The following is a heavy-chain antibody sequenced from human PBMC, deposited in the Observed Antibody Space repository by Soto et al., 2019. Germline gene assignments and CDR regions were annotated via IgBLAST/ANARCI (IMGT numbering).Heavy chain of an antibody. V-gene: IGHV4-59*01. CDR1: GGSISSYY. D-gene: IGHD3-10*01. J-gene: IGHJ4*02. CDR2: IYYSGST. CDR3: ARVDMVRGVILDY. Sequence: QVQLQESGPGLVKPSETLSLTCTVSGGSISSYYWSWIRQPPGKGLEWIGYIYYSGSTNYNPSLNSRVTISVDTSKNQFSLKLSSVTAADTAVYYCARVDMVRGVILDYWGQGTLVTVSS.